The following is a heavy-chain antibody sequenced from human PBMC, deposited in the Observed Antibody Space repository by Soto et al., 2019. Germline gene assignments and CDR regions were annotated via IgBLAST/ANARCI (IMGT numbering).Heavy chain of an antibody. V-gene: IGHV4-30-2*01. D-gene: IGHD1-26*01. Sequence: SETLSLTCAVSGYSISSGGYCWSWIRKPPGKGLEWIGYIYHSGSTYYNPSLKSRVTISVDRSKNQFSLKPSSVTAADTAVYYCARGLITGSQYSGGWYYFDSWGQGTHVTVSS. CDR2: IYHSGST. CDR3: ARGLITGSQYSGGWYYFDS. CDR1: GYSISSGGYC. J-gene: IGHJ4*02.